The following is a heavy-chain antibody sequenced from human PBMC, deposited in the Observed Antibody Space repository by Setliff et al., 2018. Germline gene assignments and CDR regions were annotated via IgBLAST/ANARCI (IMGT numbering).Heavy chain of an antibody. CDR1: GFTFSSYS. V-gene: IGHV3-21*01. J-gene: IGHJ4*02. D-gene: IGHD3-10*01. CDR2: SSSSGRYR. Sequence: GGSLRLSCAASGFTFSSYSMNWVRQAPGKGLEWVSSSSSSGRYRYYADSVEGRFTVSRDNAENSLYLQMNSLRAEDTALYYCFGAGTCSYWGQGTLVTVSS. CDR3: FGAGTCSY.